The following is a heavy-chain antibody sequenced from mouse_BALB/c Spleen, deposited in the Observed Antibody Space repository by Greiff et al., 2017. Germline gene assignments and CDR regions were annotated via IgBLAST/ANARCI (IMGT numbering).Heavy chain of an antibody. V-gene: IGHV5-12-2*01. D-gene: IGHD2-1*01. Sequence: EVNVVESGGGLVQPGGSLKLSCAASGFTFSSYTMSWVRQTPEKRLEWVAYISNGGGSTYYPDTVKGRFTISRDNAKNTLYLQMSSLKSEDTAMYYCARRDGNYGWFAYWGQGTLVTVSA. CDR1: GFTFSSYT. CDR3: ARRDGNYGWFAY. CDR2: ISNGGGST. J-gene: IGHJ3*01.